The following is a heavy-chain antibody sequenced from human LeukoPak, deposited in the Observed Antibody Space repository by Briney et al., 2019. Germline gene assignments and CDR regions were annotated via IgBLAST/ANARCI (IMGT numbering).Heavy chain of an antibody. CDR1: GFTFSSYD. D-gene: IGHD4-23*01. V-gene: IGHV3-30*18. CDR2: ISYDGSDK. J-gene: IGHJ6*02. Sequence: AGGSLRLSCATSGFTFSSYDMHWVRQTPGKGLEWVALISYDGSDKYYADSVKGRFTISRDNSKNTLYLQMNSLRAEDTAVYYCANRDYGGNPGVWGQGTTVTVSS. CDR3: ANRDYGGNPGV.